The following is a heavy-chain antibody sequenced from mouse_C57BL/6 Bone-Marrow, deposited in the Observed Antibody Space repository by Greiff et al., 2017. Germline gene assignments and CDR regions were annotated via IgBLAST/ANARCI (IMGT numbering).Heavy chain of an antibody. CDR2: ISGGGGNT. Sequence: EVQGVESGGGLVKPGGSLKLSCAASGFTFSSYTMSWVRQTPEKRLQWVAAISGGGGNTYYPDSVKGRFTISRDNDKNILYLRMSSLRSEDTALYYCSRQVTTVLATKYFDVWGTGTTVTVSS. J-gene: IGHJ1*03. D-gene: IGHD1-1*01. CDR1: GFTFSSYT. CDR3: SRQVTTVLATKYFDV. V-gene: IGHV5-9*01.